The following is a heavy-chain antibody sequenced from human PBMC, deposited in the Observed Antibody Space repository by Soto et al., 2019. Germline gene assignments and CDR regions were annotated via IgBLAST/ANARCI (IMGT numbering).Heavy chain of an antibody. CDR1: GFTFSSYS. CDR3: EKGQRWLQFGY. CDR2: ISVSGGST. Sequence: PXGSLRLSCAASGFTFSSYSMSWVRQAPGKGLDWVSAISVSGGSTYYADSVKGRFTISRDNSKNTLYLQMNSLRAEDTAVYYCEKGQRWLQFGYWGQGTLVTVPS. V-gene: IGHV3-23*01. D-gene: IGHD5-12*01. J-gene: IGHJ4*02.